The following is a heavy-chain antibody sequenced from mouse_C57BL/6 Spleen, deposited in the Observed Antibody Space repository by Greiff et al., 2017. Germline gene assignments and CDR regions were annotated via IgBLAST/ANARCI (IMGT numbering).Heavy chain of an antibody. Sequence: QVQLQQPGAELVKPGASVKLSCKASGYTFTSYWMHWVKQRPGQGLEWIGMIHPNSGSTNYNEKFKSKATLTVDKSSSTAYMQLSSLTSEDSAVYYCARRVAIWHYFDYWGQGTTLTVSS. CDR2: IHPNSGST. CDR3: ARRVAIWHYFDY. V-gene: IGHV1-64*01. J-gene: IGHJ2*01. D-gene: IGHD1-1*02. CDR1: GYTFTSYW.